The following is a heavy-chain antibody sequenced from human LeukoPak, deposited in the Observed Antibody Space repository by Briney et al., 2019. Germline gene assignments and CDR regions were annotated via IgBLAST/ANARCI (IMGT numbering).Heavy chain of an antibody. Sequence: GGSPRLSCAASGFTFSSHWMSWVRQAPGKGLECVANINQDGYEKYYVDSVKGRFTVSRDNAKNSLYLQMNSLRAEDTAVYYCARDSEYSSSFAFDIWGPGTVVTVSS. V-gene: IGHV3-7*01. J-gene: IGHJ3*02. CDR1: GFTFSSHW. D-gene: IGHD6-13*01. CDR3: ARDSEYSSSFAFDI. CDR2: INQDGYEK.